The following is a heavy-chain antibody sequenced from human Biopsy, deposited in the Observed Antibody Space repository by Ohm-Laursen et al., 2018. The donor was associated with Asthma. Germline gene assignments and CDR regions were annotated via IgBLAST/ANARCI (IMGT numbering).Heavy chain of an antibody. V-gene: IGHV1-3*04. Sequence: SVKVSCKASGYNFISFAIHWVRQAPGQRLEWMGWVNTGNGDTKYSQKFQGRVTIARDTSASTAYMELRSLRSEDTATYYCARTYYDFLTGQVKDVFDVWGQGTMVTVSS. J-gene: IGHJ3*01. CDR2: VNTGNGDT. CDR3: ARTYYDFLTGQVKDVFDV. D-gene: IGHD3-9*01. CDR1: GYNFISFA.